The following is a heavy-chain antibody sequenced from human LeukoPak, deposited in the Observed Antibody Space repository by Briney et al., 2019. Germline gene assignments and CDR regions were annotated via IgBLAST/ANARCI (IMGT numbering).Heavy chain of an antibody. V-gene: IGHV4-4*07. CDR1: GGFISSYY. J-gene: IGHJ4*02. D-gene: IGHD3-16*02. CDR2: IYTSGSP. Sequence: SETLSLTCTVSGGFISSYYWTWIRQPAGKGLEWIGRIYTSGSPNYNPSLKSRVTMSVDTSKNQFSLKLSSVTAADSAVYYCARGPATYVWGSYRYPSLDYWGQGTLVTVSS. CDR3: ARGPATYVWGSYRYPSLDY.